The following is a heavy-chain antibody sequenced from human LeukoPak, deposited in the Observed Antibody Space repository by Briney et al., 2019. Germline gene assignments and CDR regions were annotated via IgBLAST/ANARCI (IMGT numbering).Heavy chain of an antibody. Sequence: SETLSLTCTVSGGSISSYYWSWIRQPPGKGLEWIGYIYYSGSTNYNPSLKSRVTISVDTSKNQFSLKLSSVTAADTAVYYCARRDYDILTGYYYFDYWGQGTLVTVSS. J-gene: IGHJ4*02. V-gene: IGHV4-59*08. CDR1: GGSISSYY. CDR2: IYYSGST. D-gene: IGHD3-9*01. CDR3: ARRDYDILTGYYYFDY.